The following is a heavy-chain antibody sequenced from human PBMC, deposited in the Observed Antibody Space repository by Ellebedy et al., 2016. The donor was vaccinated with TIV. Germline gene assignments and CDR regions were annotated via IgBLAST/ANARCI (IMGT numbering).Heavy chain of an antibody. CDR2: IYSGGST. J-gene: IGHJ4*02. CDR1: GFTVSSNY. V-gene: IGHV3-53*01. Sequence: GGSLRLSCAASGFTVSSNYMSWVRQAPGKGLEWVSVIYSGGSTYYADSVKGRFTISRDSSKNTLYLQMNSLRAEDTAVYYCARGSSGWTFDYWGQGTLVTVSS. D-gene: IGHD6-19*01. CDR3: ARGSSGWTFDY.